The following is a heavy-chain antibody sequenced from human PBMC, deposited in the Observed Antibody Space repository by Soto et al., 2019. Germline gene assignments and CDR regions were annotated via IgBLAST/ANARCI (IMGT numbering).Heavy chain of an antibody. Sequence: GGSLILSCAASGFTFSSVLMSWVRQAPGKGPEWVANIKQDGSEIYYVDSVNGRFTISRDNAKNSLYLQMNSLRAEDTAVYYCARGHVLLWFGELSEWFDPWGQGTLVTVSS. CDR1: GFTFSSVL. J-gene: IGHJ5*02. CDR3: ARGHVLLWFGELSEWFDP. D-gene: IGHD3-10*01. CDR2: IKQDGSEI. V-gene: IGHV3-7*01.